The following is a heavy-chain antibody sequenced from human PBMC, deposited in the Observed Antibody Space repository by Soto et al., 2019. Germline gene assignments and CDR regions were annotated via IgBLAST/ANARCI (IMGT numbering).Heavy chain of an antibody. Sequence: PSETLSLTCAVYGGSFSGYYWSWIRQPPGKGLEWIGEINHSGSTNYNPPIKSRVTISVDTSKNQFSLKLSCVTAEDTAVYYCARGVCCCSSSSCYHLENYYGMDVWGQGTTVTVSS. D-gene: IGHD2-15*01. CDR1: GGSFSGYY. V-gene: IGHV4-34*01. CDR2: INHSGST. J-gene: IGHJ6*02. CDR3: ARGVCCCSSSSCYHLENYYGMDV.